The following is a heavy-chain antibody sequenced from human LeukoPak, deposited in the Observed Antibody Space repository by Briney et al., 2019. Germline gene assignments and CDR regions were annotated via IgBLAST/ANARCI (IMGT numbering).Heavy chain of an antibody. CDR1: GFTFSSYW. CDR3: AREGGYSYGLPFDY. V-gene: IGHV3-7*03. Sequence: GGSLRLSCAASGFTFSSYWMSWVRQAPGKGLEWVANIKQDGSEKYYVDSAKGRFTISRDNAKNSLYLQMNSLRAEDTAVYYCAREGGYSYGLPFDYWGQGTLVTVSS. J-gene: IGHJ4*02. D-gene: IGHD5-18*01. CDR2: IKQDGSEK.